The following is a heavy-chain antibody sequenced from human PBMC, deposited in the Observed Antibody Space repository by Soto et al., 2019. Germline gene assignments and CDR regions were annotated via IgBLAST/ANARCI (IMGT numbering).Heavy chain of an antibody. V-gene: IGHV1-69*06. Sequence: QVQLVQSGAEVKKPGSSVKVSCKASGGTFSSYAISWVRQAPGQGLEWMGGIIPIFGTANYAQKFQGRVTITADKSTSTAYMELSRLRSEDTAVYYWASGGITIFGVVREYYYYGMDVWGKGTTVTVSS. CDR2: IIPIFGTA. D-gene: IGHD3-3*01. CDR3: ASGGITIFGVVREYYYYGMDV. J-gene: IGHJ6*04. CDR1: GGTFSSYA.